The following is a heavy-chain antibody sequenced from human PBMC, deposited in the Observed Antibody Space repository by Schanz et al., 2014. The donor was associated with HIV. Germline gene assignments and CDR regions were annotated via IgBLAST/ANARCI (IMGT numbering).Heavy chain of an antibody. V-gene: IGHV3-9*01. J-gene: IGHJ4*02. CDR3: AKDIQDYSNSFDL. D-gene: IGHD4-4*01. Sequence: EVQLVESGGGVVQPGGSLRLSCAASGFTFDDYAMHWVRQAPGKGLEWVSSISWNSVFIAYADSVKGRFTISRDNAKNSLYLQMNSLRPEDTALYYCAKDIQDYSNSFDLWGQGTLVTVSA. CDR2: ISWNSVFI. CDR1: GFTFDDYA.